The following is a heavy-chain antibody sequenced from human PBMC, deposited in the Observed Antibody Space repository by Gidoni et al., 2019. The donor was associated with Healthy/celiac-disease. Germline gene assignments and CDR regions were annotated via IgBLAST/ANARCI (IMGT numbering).Heavy chain of an antibody. V-gene: IGHV3-30*18. Sequence: QVQLVESGGGVVQPGRSLRLSCAASGFTFSSYGMHWVRQAPGKGLEWVAVISYDGSNKYYADSVKGRFTISRDNSKNTLYLQMNSLRAEDTAVYYCANDYYDSSGWFDPWGQGTLVTVSS. J-gene: IGHJ5*02. CDR3: ANDYYDSSGWFDP. D-gene: IGHD3-22*01. CDR1: GFTFSSYG. CDR2: ISYDGSNK.